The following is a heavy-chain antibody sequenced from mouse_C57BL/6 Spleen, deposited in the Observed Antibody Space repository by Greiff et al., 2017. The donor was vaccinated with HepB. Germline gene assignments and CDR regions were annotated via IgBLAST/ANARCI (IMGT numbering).Heavy chain of an antibody. CDR3: ARSYYDYGMDY. D-gene: IGHD2-4*01. CDR2: IYPGSGST. J-gene: IGHJ4*01. Sequence: VQLQQPGAELVKPGASVKMSCKASGYTFTSYWITWVKQRPGQGLEWIGDIYPGSGSTNYNEKFKSKATLTVDTSSSTAYMQLSSLTSEDSAIYYCARSYYDYGMDYWGQGTSVTVSS. V-gene: IGHV1-55*01. CDR1: GYTFTSYW.